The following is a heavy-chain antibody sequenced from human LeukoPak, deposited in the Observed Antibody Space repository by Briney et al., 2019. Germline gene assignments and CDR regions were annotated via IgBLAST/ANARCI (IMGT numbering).Heavy chain of an antibody. CDR2: IYTSGST. CDR3: ARDSGYCSSTSCRKYNWFDP. J-gene: IGHJ5*02. V-gene: IGHV4-4*07. D-gene: IGHD2-2*01. CDR1: GGSISSYY. Sequence: SETLSLTCTVSGGSISSYYWSWIRQPAGKGLEWIGRIYTSGSTNYNPSLKSRVTISVDTSKNQFSLKLSSVTAADTAVYYCARDSGYCSSTSCRKYNWFDPWGQGTLVTVSS.